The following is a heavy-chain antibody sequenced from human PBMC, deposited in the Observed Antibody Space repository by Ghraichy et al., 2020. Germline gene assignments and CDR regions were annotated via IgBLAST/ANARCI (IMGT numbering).Heavy chain of an antibody. CDR2: IYYSGST. J-gene: IGHJ4*02. CDR1: GGSISSSSYY. Sequence: SETLSLTCTVSGGSISSSSYYWGWIRQPPGKGLEWIGSIYYSGSTYYNPSLKSRVTISVDTSKNQFSLKLSSVTAADTAVYYCASPQWELGEIDYWGQGTLVTVSS. D-gene: IGHD1-26*01. V-gene: IGHV4-39*01. CDR3: ASPQWELGEIDY.